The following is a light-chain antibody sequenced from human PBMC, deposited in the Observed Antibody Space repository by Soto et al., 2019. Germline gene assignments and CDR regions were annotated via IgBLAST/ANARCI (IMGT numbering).Light chain of an antibody. J-gene: IGLJ1*01. CDR2: DVN. CDR3: SSYKSSSTLTYV. CDR1: RSDVGGYNL. Sequence: QSALTQPASVSGSPGQSITISCTGTRSDVGGYNLVSWYQQYPDKAPKLMIFDVNTRPSGVSNRFSGSKSGNTASLTISARQAEDEADYYCSSYKSSSTLTYVFGPGTKLTVL. V-gene: IGLV2-14*01.